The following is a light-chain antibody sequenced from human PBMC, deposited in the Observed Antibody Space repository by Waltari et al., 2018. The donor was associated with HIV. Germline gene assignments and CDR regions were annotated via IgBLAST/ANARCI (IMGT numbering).Light chain of an antibody. CDR1: SSDIGAYDS. CDR2: EVT. J-gene: IGLJ3*02. Sequence: QSALTQPPSASGSLGQSVTLSCTGSSSDIGAYDSVSWFHQPPRSAPKRLLYEVTRRPSTVSDRFSGSRSGSTAFLTVAGLQPDDEATYFCSSYGDSLRVLFGGGTNVTVL. V-gene: IGLV2-8*01. CDR3: SSYGDSLRVL.